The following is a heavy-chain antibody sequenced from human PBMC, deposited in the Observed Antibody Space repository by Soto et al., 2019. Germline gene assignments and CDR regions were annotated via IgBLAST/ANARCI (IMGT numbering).Heavy chain of an antibody. Sequence: SPTLSLPCVGSGDTVSSNSVAWNWVRQSPSRGLEWLGGTYYRSRWYSDYAVSVRSRIDINADTSKSQVSLQLNSVTPEDTAVYYCARSEEDSDYYYYGMDVWGQGTTVTVSS. V-gene: IGHV6-1*01. CDR3: ARSEEDSDYYYYGMDV. CDR1: GDTVSSNSVA. D-gene: IGHD2-15*01. J-gene: IGHJ6*02. CDR2: TYYRSRWYS.